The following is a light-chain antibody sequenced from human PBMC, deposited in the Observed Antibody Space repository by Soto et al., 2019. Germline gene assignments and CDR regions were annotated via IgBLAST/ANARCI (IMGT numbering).Light chain of an antibody. CDR2: KAS. V-gene: IGKV1-5*03. CDR1: QSISSW. Sequence: DIQMTQSPSTLSASVGDRVTITCRASQSISSWLAWYQQKPGKAPKLLIYKASSLESGVPSRFSGSGSGTECTLTICSLQPDDFATYYCQQYNSYPWTFGQGTKVEIK. CDR3: QQYNSYPWT. J-gene: IGKJ1*01.